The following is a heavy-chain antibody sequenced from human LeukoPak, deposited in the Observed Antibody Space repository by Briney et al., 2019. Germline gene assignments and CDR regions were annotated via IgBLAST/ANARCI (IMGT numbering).Heavy chain of an antibody. Sequence: GGSLRLSCAASGFPFSTYCMHWVRQAPGKGPMWVSRICPDGTVTNYADSVKARFIISRDNARNTVYLQMNSLRVEDTAVYYCVRDFRSADYWGQGTLVTVSS. CDR1: GFPFSTYC. V-gene: IGHV3-74*01. CDR3: VRDFRSADY. CDR2: ICPDGTVT. J-gene: IGHJ4*02.